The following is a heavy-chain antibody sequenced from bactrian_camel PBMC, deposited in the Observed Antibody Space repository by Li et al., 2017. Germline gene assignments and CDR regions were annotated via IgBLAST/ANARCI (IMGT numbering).Heavy chain of an antibody. V-gene: IGHV3S28*01. CDR2: IYTGDSST. CDR1: GITAIRYT. D-gene: IGHD2*01. CDR3: AADRRWSALSRGSPGY. J-gene: IGHJ6*01. Sequence: QLVESGGGSVLAGGSLRVSCAISGITAIRYTMGWFRQAPGKEREGVASIYTGDSSTWYVDSVKGRFTISQDNTKNTVYLQMSSLKPEDTATYYCAADRRWSALSRGSPGYRGQGTQVTVS.